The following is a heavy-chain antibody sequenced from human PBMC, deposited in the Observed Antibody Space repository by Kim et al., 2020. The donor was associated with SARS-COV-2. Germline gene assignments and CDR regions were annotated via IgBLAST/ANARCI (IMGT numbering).Heavy chain of an antibody. D-gene: IGHD1-7*01. V-gene: IGHV4-39*01. Sequence: SETLSLTCNVYGGSISGYFWGWIRQPPGKGLEWIGSVSYIGNTHYNPSLKTRLTISVDTSKNQLSLNLKSVTATDTAVYYCARGRSSGTNRLDSWGQGTLVTVSS. J-gene: IGHJ4*02. CDR1: GGSISGYF. CDR3: ARGRSSGTNRLDS. CDR2: VSYIGNT.